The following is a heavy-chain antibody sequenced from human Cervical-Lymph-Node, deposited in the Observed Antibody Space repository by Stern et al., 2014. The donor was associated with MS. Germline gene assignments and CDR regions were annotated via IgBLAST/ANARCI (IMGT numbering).Heavy chain of an antibody. CDR1: GFTFSGYG. D-gene: IGHD6-13*01. J-gene: IGHJ4*02. Sequence: VQLLESGGGAVQPGRSLRLSCATSGFTFSGYGMYWVRQAAGKGLEWVAISWSDGTKEDYADSVKGRFTISRDNSKNTLYLQMTSLRAEDTAVYYCARDDRTSWYGGMPHWGQGTLVTVSS. V-gene: IGHV3-33*01. CDR2: SWSDGTKE. CDR3: ARDDRTSWYGGMPH.